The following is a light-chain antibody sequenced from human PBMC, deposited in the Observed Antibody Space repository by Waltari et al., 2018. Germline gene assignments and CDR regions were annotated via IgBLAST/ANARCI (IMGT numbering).Light chain of an antibody. J-gene: IGKJ1*01. CDR1: QTISTY. CDR3: QQSHSTPRT. Sequence: DIQMTQSPSSLSASVGDRVTITCRASQTISTYLNWYQQKPGKAPKILLYAASTLQSGVPTTFSGSGSGTDFTLTISSLRREDFATYYCQQSHSTPRTFGQGTKVEIK. V-gene: IGKV1-39*01. CDR2: AAS.